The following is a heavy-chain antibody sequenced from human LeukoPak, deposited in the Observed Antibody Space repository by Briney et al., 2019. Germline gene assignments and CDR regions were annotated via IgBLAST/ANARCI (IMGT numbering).Heavy chain of an antibody. Sequence: GASVKVSCKASGGTFSSYAISWVRQAPGQGLEWMGRIIPILGIANYAQKFQGRVTITTDESTSTAYMELSSLRSEDTAVYYCAKGVGYYYYMDVWGKGTTVTVSS. CDR3: AKGVGYYYYMDV. CDR2: IIPILGIA. D-gene: IGHD3-16*01. CDR1: GGTFSSYA. V-gene: IGHV1-69*04. J-gene: IGHJ6*03.